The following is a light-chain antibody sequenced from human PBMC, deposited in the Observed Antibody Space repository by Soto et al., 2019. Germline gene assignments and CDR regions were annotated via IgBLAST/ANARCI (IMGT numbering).Light chain of an antibody. J-gene: IGKJ1*01. CDR3: QQYGSSPWT. CDR2: GAS. CDR1: QSVSSSY. Sequence: EIVLTQSPGTLSLSPGERATLSCRASQSVSSSYLAWYQQKPGQAPRLLIYGASSRPTGIPDRFSGSGSGTDFTLTISRLEPEDFAEYYCQQYGSSPWTFGQGTKVEIK. V-gene: IGKV3-20*01.